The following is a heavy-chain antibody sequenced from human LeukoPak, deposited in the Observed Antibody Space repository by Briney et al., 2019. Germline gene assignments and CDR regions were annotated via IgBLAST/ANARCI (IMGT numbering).Heavy chain of an antibody. J-gene: IGHJ4*02. CDR1: GYTFTSYG. CDR2: ISAYNGNT. D-gene: IGHD3-22*01. CDR3: ARVKYYYDSSGYYHTSSGYFDY. Sequence: GASVKVSCKASGYTFTSYGISWVRQAPGQGLEWMGWISAYNGNTNYAQKLQGRVTMTTDTSTSTAYMELRSLRSDDTAVYYCARVKYYYDSSGYYHTSSGYFDYWGQGTLVTVSS. V-gene: IGHV1-18*01.